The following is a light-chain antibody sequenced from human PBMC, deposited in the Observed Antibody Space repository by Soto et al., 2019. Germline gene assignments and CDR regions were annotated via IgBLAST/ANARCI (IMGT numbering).Light chain of an antibody. CDR2: AAS. Sequence: DIQLTQSPSFLSASVGDRVTITCRASQGISSYLAWYQQKPGKAPKVLIYAASTLQSGVPSRFSGSGSGTEFTLTISTLQPEDFATYYCQQLNSYPRTFGQATKVEIK. CDR1: QGISSY. V-gene: IGKV1-9*01. CDR3: QQLNSYPRT. J-gene: IGKJ1*01.